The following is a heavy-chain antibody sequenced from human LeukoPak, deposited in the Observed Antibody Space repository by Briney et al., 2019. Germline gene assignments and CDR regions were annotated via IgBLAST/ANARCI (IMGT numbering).Heavy chain of an antibody. J-gene: IGHJ4*02. Sequence: PSETLSLTCTVSGGPINSGGYYWSWIRQHPGKGLEWIGYIYYSGSTYYNPSLKSRVTISVDTSKNQFSLKLSSVTAADTAVYYCARDRAVGATRKFDYWGQGTLVTVSS. CDR1: GGPINSGGYY. D-gene: IGHD1-26*01. CDR2: IYYSGST. CDR3: ARDRAVGATRKFDY. V-gene: IGHV4-31*03.